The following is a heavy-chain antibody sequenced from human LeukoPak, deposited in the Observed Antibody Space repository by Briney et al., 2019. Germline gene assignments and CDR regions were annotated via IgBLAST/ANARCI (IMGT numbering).Heavy chain of an antibody. CDR2: IKPDGSET. Sequence: PGGSLRLSCAASGFTFSKSWITWVRQAPGKGLEWVANIKPDGSETYYVDSVMGRFTISRDNAKNSVYLQMNSLRAEDTAVYYCARDRSISGVVTIDFWGQGTLVTVSS. J-gene: IGHJ4*02. V-gene: IGHV3-7*01. CDR1: GFTFSKSW. D-gene: IGHD3-3*01. CDR3: ARDRSISGVVTIDF.